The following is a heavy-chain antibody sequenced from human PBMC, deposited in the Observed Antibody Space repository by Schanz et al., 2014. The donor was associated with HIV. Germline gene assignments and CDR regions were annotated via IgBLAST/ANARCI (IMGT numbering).Heavy chain of an antibody. CDR3: AREGPTVTPGYYYGMDV. J-gene: IGHJ6*02. CDR1: GFTFSNYG. Sequence: QVRLVASGGGVVQPGRSLRLSCAASGFTFSNYGMHWVRQAPGKGLEWVALISYDGSYKYYADSVKGRFTISRDNSKNRLFLQMNSLRAEDRALYYCAREGPTVTPGYYYGMDVGGQGTTVTVSS. V-gene: IGHV3-30*03. D-gene: IGHD4-17*01. CDR2: ISYDGSYK.